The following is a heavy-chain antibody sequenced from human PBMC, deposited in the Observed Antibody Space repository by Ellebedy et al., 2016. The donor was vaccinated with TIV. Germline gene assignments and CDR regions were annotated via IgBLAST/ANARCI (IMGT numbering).Heavy chain of an antibody. Sequence: SQTLSLTCVISGDSVSPDIGWNWIRQSPSRGLEWLGRTYCRSKWNNDYAVSLKSRITINPDTSKNLFSLQLNSVTPEDTAVYYCARGWFGSGMGVWGQGTTVTVSS. V-gene: IGHV6-1*01. D-gene: IGHD3-10*01. J-gene: IGHJ6*02. CDR3: ARGWFGSGMGV. CDR1: GDSVSPDIG. CDR2: TYCRSKWNN.